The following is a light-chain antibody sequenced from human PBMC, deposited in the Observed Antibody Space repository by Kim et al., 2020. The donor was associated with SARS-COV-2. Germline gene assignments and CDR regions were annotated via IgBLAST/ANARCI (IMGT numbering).Light chain of an antibody. CDR1: QTISTW. CDR2: LAS. V-gene: IGKV1-5*03. CDR3: QHYIRFPYT. Sequence: DIQMTQSPSTLSASVGDRVTITWRASQTISTWLAWYQQKPGKAPKLLLYLASTLESGVPSRFSGSGSGTEFTLTIDSLQPDDFATYYCQHYIRFPYTFGQGTKLEI. J-gene: IGKJ2*01.